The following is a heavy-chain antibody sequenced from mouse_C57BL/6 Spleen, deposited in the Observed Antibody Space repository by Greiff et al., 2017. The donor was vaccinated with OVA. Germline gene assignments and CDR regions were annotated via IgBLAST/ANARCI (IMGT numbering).Heavy chain of an antibody. CDR3: ATGGYFLAY. CDR2: IDPNNGGT. CDR1: GYTFTDYY. V-gene: IGHV1-26*01. Sequence: VQLQQSGPGLVKPGASVKISCKASGYTFTDYYMNWVKQSHGKSLEWVGDIDPNNGGTSYNQKVKGKATLTEDKSSSTAYMELLSLTSEDSAVYYCATGGYFLAYWGQGTLVTVSA. D-gene: IGHD1-1*01. J-gene: IGHJ3*01.